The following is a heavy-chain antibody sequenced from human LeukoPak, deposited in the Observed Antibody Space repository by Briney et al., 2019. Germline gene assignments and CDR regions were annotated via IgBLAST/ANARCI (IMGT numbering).Heavy chain of an antibody. CDR2: IYYSGST. Sequence: PSETLSLTCSVSGGSISSSSYYWGWIRQPPGKGLEWIGSIYYSGSTYYNPSLKSRVTISVDTSKNQFSLKLSSVTAADTAVYYCASQAQGGLLPYYYYYYGMDVWGQGTTVTVSS. CDR1: GGSISSSSYY. CDR3: ASQAQGGLLPYYYYYYGMDV. V-gene: IGHV4-39*01. J-gene: IGHJ6*02. D-gene: IGHD2-15*01.